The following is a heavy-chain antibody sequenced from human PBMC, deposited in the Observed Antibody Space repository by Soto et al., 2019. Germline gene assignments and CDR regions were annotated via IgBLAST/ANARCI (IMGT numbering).Heavy chain of an antibody. CDR2: ISGSGGST. J-gene: IGHJ6*03. D-gene: IGHD3-16*01. V-gene: IGHV3-23*01. CDR3: AKLRGSTYYYYLDV. CDR1: VFTFSRYA. Sequence: GVSLRLSCAASVFTFSRYAMSWVSQAPGRGLERVSGISGSGGSTYYADSVKGRITISRDNSRDTLSLQLNSLRVEDTAVYYCAKLRGSTYYYYLDVWGKGITVTVSS.